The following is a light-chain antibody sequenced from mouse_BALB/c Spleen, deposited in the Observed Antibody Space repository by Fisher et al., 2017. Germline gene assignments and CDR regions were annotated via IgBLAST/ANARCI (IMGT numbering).Light chain of an antibody. CDR2: NAK. V-gene: IGKV12-44*01. CDR1: ENIYSY. Sequence: MTQTTASLSASVGETVTITCRASENIYSYLAWYQQKQGKSPQLLVYNAKTLAEGVPSRFSGSGSGTQFSLKINSLQPEDFGSYYCQHHYGTPRTFGGGTKLEIK. CDR3: QHHYGTPRT. J-gene: IGKJ1*01.